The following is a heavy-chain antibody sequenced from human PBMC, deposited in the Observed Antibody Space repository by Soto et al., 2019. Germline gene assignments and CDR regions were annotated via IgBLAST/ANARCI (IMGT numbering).Heavy chain of an antibody. CDR2: ISSSSSYI. D-gene: IGHD2-2*01. J-gene: IGHJ5*02. V-gene: IGHV3-21*01. CDR1: GFTFSSYS. CDR3: ARDGDIVVVPAAMPGGFLSFSRFHRWFDP. Sequence: EVQLVESGGGLVKPGGSLRLSCAASGFTFSSYSMNWVRQAPGKGLEWVSSISSSSSYIYYADSVKGRFTISRDNAKKSLYLQMNSLRAEDTAVYYCARDGDIVVVPAAMPGGFLSFSRFHRWFDPWGQGTLVTVSS.